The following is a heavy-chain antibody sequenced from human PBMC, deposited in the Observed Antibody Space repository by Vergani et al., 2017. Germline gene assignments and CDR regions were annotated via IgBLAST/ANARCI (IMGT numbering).Heavy chain of an antibody. CDR2: IDKNYGVK. Sequence: VEAGGGLVQPGGSLRLSCTASGFTFQAFAFHWVRQVSGRGLEWVSGIDKNYGVKNGNSFEGRFSISRDNAKKAVFLQMNNLRHEDKALDFWVKDNDYDADGPFDLWGRGTLVTVSS. CDR3: VKDNDYDADGPFDL. J-gene: IGHJ2*01. CDR1: GFTFQAFA. D-gene: IGHD3-16*01. V-gene: IGHV3-9*01.